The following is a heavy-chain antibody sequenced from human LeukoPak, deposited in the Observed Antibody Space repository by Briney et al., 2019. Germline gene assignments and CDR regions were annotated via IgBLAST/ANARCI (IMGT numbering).Heavy chain of an antibody. CDR3: ARRDCGGGSCYGDFDY. CDR1: GYSFTSYW. D-gene: IGHD2-15*01. J-gene: IGHJ4*02. V-gene: IGHV5-51*01. Sequence: GESLKISCKGSGYSFTSYWIAWVRQMPGKGLEWMGIIYPGDSDTRYSPSFQGQVTISADTSISTAYLQWSSLKASDTAMYYCARRDCGGGSCYGDFDYWGQGTLVTVSS. CDR2: IYPGDSDT.